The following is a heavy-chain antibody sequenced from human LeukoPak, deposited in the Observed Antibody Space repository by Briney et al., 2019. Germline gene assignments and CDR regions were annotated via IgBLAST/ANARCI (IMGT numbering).Heavy chain of an antibody. J-gene: IGHJ4*02. CDR3: ARFGYVAAVDL. Sequence: PGGSLRLSCAASGFTFSSYAMHWVRQAPGKGLEWVAVISYDGSNKYYADSGKGRFTISRDNSKNTLYLQMNSLRAEDTAVYYCARFGYVAAVDLWGQGTLVTVSS. CDR1: GFTFSSYA. D-gene: IGHD2-15*01. CDR2: ISYDGSNK. V-gene: IGHV3-30*04.